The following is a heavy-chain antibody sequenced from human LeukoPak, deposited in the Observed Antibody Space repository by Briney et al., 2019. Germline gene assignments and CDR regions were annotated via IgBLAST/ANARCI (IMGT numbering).Heavy chain of an antibody. CDR3: ARSGLSLRFLEWPDAFDI. CDR2: INPSGGST. D-gene: IGHD3-3*01. V-gene: IGHV1-46*01. CDR1: GYTFTSYY. Sequence: ASVKVSCKASGYTFTSYYMHWVRQAPGQGLEWTGIINPSGGSTSYAQKFQGRVTMTRDTSTSTVYMELSSLRSEDTAVYYCARSGLSLRFLEWPDAFDIWGQGTMVTVSS. J-gene: IGHJ3*02.